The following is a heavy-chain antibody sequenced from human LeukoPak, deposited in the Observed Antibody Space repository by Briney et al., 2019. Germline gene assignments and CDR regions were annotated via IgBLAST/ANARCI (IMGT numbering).Heavy chain of an antibody. Sequence: SETLSLTCAVYGGSFSGYYWSWIRQPPRKGLEWIGEINHSGSTNYNPSLKSRVTISVDTSKNQFSLKLSSVTAADTAVYYCASSDSKGPYYYYYYGMDVWGQGTTVTVSS. CDR1: GGSFSGYY. D-gene: IGHD4-11*01. CDR3: ASSDSKGPYYYYYYGMDV. V-gene: IGHV4-34*01. J-gene: IGHJ6*02. CDR2: INHSGST.